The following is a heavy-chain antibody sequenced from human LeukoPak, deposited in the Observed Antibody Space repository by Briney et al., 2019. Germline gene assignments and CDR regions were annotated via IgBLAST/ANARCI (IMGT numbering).Heavy chain of an antibody. CDR2: ISGSGGST. J-gene: IGHJ6*02. Sequence: GGSLRLSCAASGFTFSSYAMSWVRQAPGKGLEWVSAISGSGGSTYYADSVKGRFTISRDNSKNTLYLQMNSLRAEDTAVYYCATSGAPAAIYYYYGMDVWGQGTTVTVSS. CDR3: ATSGAPAAIYYYYGMDV. CDR1: GFTFSSYA. D-gene: IGHD2-2*01. V-gene: IGHV3-23*01.